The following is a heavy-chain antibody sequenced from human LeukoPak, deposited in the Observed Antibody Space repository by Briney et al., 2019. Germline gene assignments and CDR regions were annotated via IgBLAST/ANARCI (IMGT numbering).Heavy chain of an antibody. CDR1: GITLSNYG. V-gene: IGHV3-23*01. J-gene: IGHJ4*02. Sequence: GWSLRLSCAVSGITLSNYGMSWVRQAPGKGLEWVAGISGSGGGTTYADSVKGRFTISRDNPKNTLYLQMNSLRAEDTAVYFCAKRGVVIRVILVGFHKEAYYFDSWGQGALVTVSS. CDR3: AKRGVVIRVILVGFHKEAYYFDS. D-gene: IGHD3-22*01. CDR2: ISGSGGGT.